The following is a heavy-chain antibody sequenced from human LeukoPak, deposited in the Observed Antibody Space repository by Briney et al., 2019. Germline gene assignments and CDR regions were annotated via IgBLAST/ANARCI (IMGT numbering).Heavy chain of an antibody. CDR3: ARGRYDSSGYGI. J-gene: IGHJ4*02. V-gene: IGHV4-59*12. CDR2: IYYSGST. Sequence: SETLSLTCTVSGGSISSYYWSWIRQPPGKGLEWIGYIYYSGSTNYNPSLKSRVTISVDTSKNQFSLKLSSVTAADTAVYYCARGRYDSSGYGIWGQGTLVTVSS. CDR1: GGSISSYY. D-gene: IGHD3-22*01.